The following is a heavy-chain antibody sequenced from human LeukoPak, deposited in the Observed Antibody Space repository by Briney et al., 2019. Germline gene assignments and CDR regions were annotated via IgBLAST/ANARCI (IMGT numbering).Heavy chain of an antibody. D-gene: IGHD3-22*01. CDR3: AKKGYYDGSGYYMYYFDH. CDR1: GFTFSSYA. CDR2: ISGSGGST. Sequence: GGSLRLSCAASGFTFSSYAMSWVRQAPWKGLEWVSAISGSGGSTYYADSVKGRFTISRDNSKNTLYLQMNSLGAEDTAVYYCAKKGYYDGSGYYMYYFDHWGQGTLVTVSS. V-gene: IGHV3-23*01. J-gene: IGHJ4*02.